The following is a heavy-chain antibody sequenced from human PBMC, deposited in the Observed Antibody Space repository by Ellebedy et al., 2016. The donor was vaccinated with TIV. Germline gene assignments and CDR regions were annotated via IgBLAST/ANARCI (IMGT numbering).Heavy chain of an antibody. J-gene: IGHJ6*02. CDR2: IWYDGSNK. V-gene: IGHV3-33*01. CDR3: AREFGGMGWDSGGMDV. D-gene: IGHD3-16*01. CDR1: GFTFSSYG. Sequence: GGSLRLSCAASGFTFSSYGMHWVRQAPGKGLEWVAVIWYDGSNKYYADSVKGRFTISRDNSKNTLHLQMNSLRAEDTAVYYCAREFGGMGWDSGGMDVWGQGTTVTVSS.